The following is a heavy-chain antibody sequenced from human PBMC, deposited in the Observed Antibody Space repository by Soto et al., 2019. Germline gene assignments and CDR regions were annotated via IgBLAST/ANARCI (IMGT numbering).Heavy chain of an antibody. Sequence: QVQLQESGSGLVKPSQSLSLTCTVSGVSLNTADTWWSWIRQSPGKGLEFIGYYHSGGSTYYDASFRSRIIRSADTSNSQCSLKLSSVTVAYTTVYFCVRGRQMESANDYGLDVWGQGTTVTVSS. J-gene: IGHJ6*02. CDR1: GVSLNTADTW. CDR2: YHSGGST. V-gene: IGHV4-30-4*01. D-gene: IGHD1-1*01. CDR3: VRGRQMESANDYGLDV.